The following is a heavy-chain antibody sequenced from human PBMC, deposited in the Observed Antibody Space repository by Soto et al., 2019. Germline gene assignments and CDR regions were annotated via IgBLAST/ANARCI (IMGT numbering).Heavy chain of an antibody. CDR2: IYYSGST. J-gene: IGHJ4*02. V-gene: IGHV4-59*01. Sequence: SETLSLSCTVSGGSISSYYWSWIRQPPGKGLEWIGYIYYSGSTNYNPSLKSRVTISVDTSKNQFSLKLSSVTAADTAVYYCARYDFWSGQNYWGQGTLVTVSS. CDR3: ARYDFWSGQNY. CDR1: GGSISSYY. D-gene: IGHD3-3*01.